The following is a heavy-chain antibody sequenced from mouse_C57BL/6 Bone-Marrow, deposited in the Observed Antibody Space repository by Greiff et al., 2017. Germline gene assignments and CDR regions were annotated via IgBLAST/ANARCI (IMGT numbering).Heavy chain of an antibody. CDR2: IYPRSGNT. V-gene: IGHV1-81*01. D-gene: IGHD2-3*01. CDR3: ARSDVYYGY. J-gene: IGHJ2*01. CDR1: GYTFTSYG. Sequence: VKLVESGAELARPGASVKLSCKASGYTFTSYGISWVKQRTGQGLEWIGEIYPRSGNTYYNEKFKGKATLTADKSSSTAYMELRSLTSEDSAVYFCARSDVYYGYWGQGTTLPVSS.